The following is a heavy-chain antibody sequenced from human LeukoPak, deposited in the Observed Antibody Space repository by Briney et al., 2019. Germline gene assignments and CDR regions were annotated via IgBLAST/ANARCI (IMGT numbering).Heavy chain of an antibody. J-gene: IGHJ3*02. D-gene: IGHD6-13*01. Sequence: ASVKVSCKASGGTFSSYAISWVRQAPGQGLEWMGGIIPIFGTANYAQKFRGRVTITADELTSTAYMEPSSLRSEDTAVYYCARGSSRGYAFDIWGQGTMVTVSS. CDR3: ARGSSRGYAFDI. CDR2: IIPIFGTA. V-gene: IGHV1-69*13. CDR1: GGTFSSYA.